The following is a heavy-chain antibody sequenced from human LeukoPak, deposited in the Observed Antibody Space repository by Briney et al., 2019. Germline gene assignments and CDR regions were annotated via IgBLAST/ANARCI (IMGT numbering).Heavy chain of an antibody. CDR1: GFTFSSSE. Sequence: GGSLRLSCAASGFTFSSSEMNWVRQAPEKGLEWVSYISGSGSTIYYADSVKGRFTISRDNAKGTLYLQMSSLRAEDTAVYYCTGHHQAYSRTYWGQGTLVTVSS. V-gene: IGHV3-48*03. CDR2: ISGSGSTI. CDR3: TGHHQAYSRTY. J-gene: IGHJ4*02. D-gene: IGHD4-11*01.